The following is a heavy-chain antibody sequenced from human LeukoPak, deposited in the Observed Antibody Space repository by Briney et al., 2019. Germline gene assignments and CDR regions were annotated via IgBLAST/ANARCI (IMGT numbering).Heavy chain of an antibody. CDR3: ARATKEVEDY. CDR1: GDSISSSTYC. J-gene: IGHJ4*02. D-gene: IGHD5-12*01. Sequence: SETLSLTCPVSGDSISSSTYCWGWIRQPPGKGLEWIGNFCHSGSTYYNPSLKSRVTISVDTSKNQFSLKLSSVTAADTAVYYCARATKEVEDYWGQGTLVTVSS. CDR2: FCHSGST. V-gene: IGHV4-39*07.